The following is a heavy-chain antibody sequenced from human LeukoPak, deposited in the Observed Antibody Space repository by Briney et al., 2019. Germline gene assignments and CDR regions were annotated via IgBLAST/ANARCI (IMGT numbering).Heavy chain of an antibody. D-gene: IGHD6-13*01. Sequence: SETLSLTCTVSGGSISSSSYYWGWIRQPPGKGLEWIGSIYYSGSTYYNPSLKSRVTISVDTSKNQFSLKLSPVTAADTAVYYCARDKMSSSWMYYFDYWGQGTLVTVSS. V-gene: IGHV4-39*07. CDR2: IYYSGST. J-gene: IGHJ4*02. CDR3: ARDKMSSSWMYYFDY. CDR1: GGSISSSSYY.